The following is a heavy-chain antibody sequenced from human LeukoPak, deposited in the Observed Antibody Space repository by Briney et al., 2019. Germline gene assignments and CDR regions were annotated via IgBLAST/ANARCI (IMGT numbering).Heavy chain of an antibody. CDR2: ISGSGGST. V-gene: IGHV3-23*01. D-gene: IGHD1-7*01. CDR1: GFTFSSYA. J-gene: IGHJ4*02. CDR3: AGPSDWNYVLDY. Sequence: GGSLRLSCAASGFTFSSYAMSWVRQAPGKGLEWVSAISGSGGSTYYADSVKGRFTISRDNSKNTLYLQMNSLTAADTAVYYCAGPSDWNYVLDYWGQGTLVTVSS.